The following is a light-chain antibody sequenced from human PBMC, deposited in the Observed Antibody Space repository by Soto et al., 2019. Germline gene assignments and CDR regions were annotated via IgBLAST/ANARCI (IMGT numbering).Light chain of an antibody. Sequence: DIQMTQSPSSLSASVGDRATITCRASQGISNYLTWYQQKPGKVPKLLICAASTLQSGVPSRFSGSGSGTDFTLTISSLQPEDVATYYCQKYNSAPQLTFGGGTKVDIK. CDR3: QKYNSAPQLT. CDR1: QGISNY. J-gene: IGKJ4*01. V-gene: IGKV1-27*01. CDR2: AAS.